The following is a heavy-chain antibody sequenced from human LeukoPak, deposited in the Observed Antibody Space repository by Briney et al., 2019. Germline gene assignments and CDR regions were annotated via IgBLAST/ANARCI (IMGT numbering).Heavy chain of an antibody. CDR1: GDPITTSSDY. J-gene: IGHJ4*02. V-gene: IGHV4-61*08. CDR3: AREYSAFDY. D-gene: IGHD5-12*01. CDR2: IYYNWST. Sequence: SETLSLTCTVSGDPITTSSDYKWTWLRQPPRKGLEWIGYIYYNWSTNYNPSLQSRVTISVDTSNNQFSLKLTSVTAADTAVYYCAREYSAFDYWGQGTLVTVSS.